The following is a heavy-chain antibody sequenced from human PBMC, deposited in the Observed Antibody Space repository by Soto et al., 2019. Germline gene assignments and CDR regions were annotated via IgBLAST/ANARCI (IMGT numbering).Heavy chain of an antibody. CDR1: GFTFSSYW. CDR3: ARAPITMVRGVNLYYFDY. V-gene: IGHV3-7*01. CDR2: IKQDGSEK. Sequence: PGGSLRLSCAASGFTFSSYWMSWVRQAPGKGLEWVANIKQDGSEKYYVDSVKGRFTISRDNAKNSLYLQMNSLRAEDTAVYYCARAPITMVRGVNLYYFDYWGQGTLVTVSS. D-gene: IGHD3-10*01. J-gene: IGHJ4*02.